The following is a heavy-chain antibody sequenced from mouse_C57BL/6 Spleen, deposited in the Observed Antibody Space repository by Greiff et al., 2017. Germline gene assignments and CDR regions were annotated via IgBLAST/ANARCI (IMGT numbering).Heavy chain of an antibody. J-gene: IGHJ3*01. V-gene: IGHV1-69*01. CDR1: GYTFTSYW. CDR2: IDPSDSYT. D-gene: IGHD3-2*02. CDR3: ARAVQLRLPFAY. Sequence: QVQLQQPGAELVMPGASVKLSCKASGYTFTSYWMHWVKQRPGQGLEWIGEIDPSDSYTNYNQKFKGKSTLTVDKSSSTAYMQLSSLTSEDSAVYYCARAVQLRLPFAYWGQGTLVTVSA.